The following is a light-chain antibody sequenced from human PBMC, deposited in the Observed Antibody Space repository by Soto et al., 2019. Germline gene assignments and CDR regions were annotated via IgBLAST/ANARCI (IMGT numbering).Light chain of an antibody. CDR2: EYN. V-gene: IGLV1-51*02. Sequence: QSVLTQPPSVSAAPGQKVTISCSGSSSNVGSNYVSWFQQLPGTAPKLLIYEYNKRPSGISDRFSGSKSGTSATLGITGLQTGDEADYYCGTWDSSLRAGVFGGGTKVTVL. CDR3: GTWDSSLRAGV. J-gene: IGLJ3*02. CDR1: SSNVGSNY.